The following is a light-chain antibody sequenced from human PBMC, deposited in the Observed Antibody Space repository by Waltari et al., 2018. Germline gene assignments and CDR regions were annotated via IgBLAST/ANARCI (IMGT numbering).Light chain of an antibody. J-gene: IGKJ3*01. CDR3: QQSYSTPHT. Sequence: DIQMTQSPSSLSASVGDRITIPCRASQTINSYLNWYQQKPGKAPKLLIYAASSLQSGVPSRFSGTGSGTDFTLTISNLQPEDFATYYCQQSYSTPHTFGPGTKVDIK. CDR1: QTINSY. V-gene: IGKV1-39*01. CDR2: AAS.